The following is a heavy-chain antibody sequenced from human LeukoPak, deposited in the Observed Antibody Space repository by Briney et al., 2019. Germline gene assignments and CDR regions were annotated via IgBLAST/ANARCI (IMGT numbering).Heavy chain of an antibody. V-gene: IGHV3-30*03. CDR1: GFTFSTYG. D-gene: IGHD6-13*01. Sequence: PGGSLRLSCAASGFTFSTYGMHWVRRAPGKGLEWVTFISYDGGNKYYADSVKGRFTISRDNSKNTVYLEMNSLRVEDTAVYFCARFPHTLWYGHSFFDSWGQGTLVTVSS. J-gene: IGHJ4*02. CDR3: ARFPHTLWYGHSFFDS. CDR2: ISYDGGNK.